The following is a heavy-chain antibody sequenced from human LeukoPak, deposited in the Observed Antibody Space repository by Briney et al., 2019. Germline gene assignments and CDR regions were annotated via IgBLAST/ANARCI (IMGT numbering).Heavy chain of an antibody. CDR3: ARDQGVVTAIGPLFDY. CDR2: IYHSGST. Sequence: SETLSLTCTVSGGSISSSSYYWGWIRQPPGKGLEWIGSIYHSGSTYYNPSLKSRVTISVDTSKNQFSLKLSSVTAADTAVYYCARDQGVVTAIGPLFDYWGQGTLVTVSS. D-gene: IGHD2-21*02. CDR1: GGSISSSSYY. J-gene: IGHJ4*02. V-gene: IGHV4-39*07.